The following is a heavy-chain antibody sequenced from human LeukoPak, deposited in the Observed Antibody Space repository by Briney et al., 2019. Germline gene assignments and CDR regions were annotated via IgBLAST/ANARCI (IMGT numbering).Heavy chain of an antibody. J-gene: IGHJ4*02. Sequence: QTGGSVRLSCVVSGLIFSNFWMHWVRQAPGKGLRWVSAIKTDGSSTSYVDSVNGGFTISRDNAKNTLYLKMNSLRAENTAIYYCVNGITATSGWGQGTLVTVSS. D-gene: IGHD1-20*01. CDR2: IKTDGSST. V-gene: IGHV3-74*01. CDR3: VNGITATSG. CDR1: GLIFSNFW.